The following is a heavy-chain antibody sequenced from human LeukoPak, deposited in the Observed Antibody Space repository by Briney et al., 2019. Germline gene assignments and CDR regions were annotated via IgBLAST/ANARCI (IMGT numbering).Heavy chain of an antibody. CDR1: GGSFSGYY. J-gene: IGHJ6*03. CDR3: ASGTYYDFWSGYSYYYMDV. V-gene: IGHV4-34*01. D-gene: IGHD3-3*01. Sequence: SESLSLTCAVYGGSFSGYYWSWIRQPPGKGLEWIGEMNHSGSTNYNPSLKSRVTISVDTSKNQFSLKLSSVTAADTAVYYCASGTYYDFWSGYSYYYMDVWGKGTTVTVSS. CDR2: MNHSGST.